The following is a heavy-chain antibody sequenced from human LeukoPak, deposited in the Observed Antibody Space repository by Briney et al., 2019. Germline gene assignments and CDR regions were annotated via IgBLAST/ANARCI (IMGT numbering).Heavy chain of an antibody. CDR1: GFTFSSYA. V-gene: IGHV3-23*01. CDR2: ISGSATST. Sequence: PGGSLRLSCAASGFTFSSYAMSWVRQAPGKGLEWVSLISGSATSTYYADSVKGRFTISRDNSKNTLYPQMNSLRAEDTAVYYCAKRNYYYDSSGDFDYWGQGTLVTVSS. D-gene: IGHD3-22*01. J-gene: IGHJ4*02. CDR3: AKRNYYYDSSGDFDY.